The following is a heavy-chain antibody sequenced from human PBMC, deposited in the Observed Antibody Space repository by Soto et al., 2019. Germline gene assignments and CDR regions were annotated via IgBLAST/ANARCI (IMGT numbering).Heavy chain of an antibody. CDR3: ARGGTYYYGSGSYYSIDY. D-gene: IGHD3-10*01. CDR2: IWYDGSNK. V-gene: IGHV3-33*01. J-gene: IGHJ4*02. CDR1: GFTFSSYG. Sequence: QVQLVESGGGVVQPGRSLRLSCAASGFTFSSYGMHWVRQAPGKGLEWVAVIWYDGSNKYYADSVKGRFTISRDNSKNTLYLQRNSLRAEDTAVYYCARGGTYYYGSGSYYSIDYWGQGTLVTVSS.